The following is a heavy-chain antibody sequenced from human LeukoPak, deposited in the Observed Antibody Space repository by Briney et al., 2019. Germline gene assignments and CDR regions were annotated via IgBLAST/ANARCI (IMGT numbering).Heavy chain of an antibody. J-gene: IGHJ4*02. D-gene: IGHD3-3*01. Sequence: GGSLRLSCEASGFAFSSYWMHWVRQVPGKGLVWVAHINNPGTGTTYADAVKGRFTISRDNAKNTLYLQMNSLRADDTAIYYCARGSGGFDYWGQGTLITVSS. CDR3: ARGSGGFDY. CDR1: GFAFSSYW. V-gene: IGHV3-74*01. CDR2: INNPGTGT.